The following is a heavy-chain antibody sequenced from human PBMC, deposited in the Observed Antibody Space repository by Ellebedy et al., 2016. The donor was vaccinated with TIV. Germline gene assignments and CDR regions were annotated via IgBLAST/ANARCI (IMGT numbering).Heavy chain of an antibody. Sequence: ASVKVSCXASGYTFTGYFMHWVRQAPGQGLEWMGWIDPNSGDTYYAQEFQGRVTMTRDTSIRTAYLELSGLRFDDTAVYYCARGLERLRGPFDFWGQGTLVTVSS. CDR1: GYTFTGYF. J-gene: IGHJ4*02. V-gene: IGHV1-2*02. CDR3: ARGLERLRGPFDF. CDR2: IDPNSGDT. D-gene: IGHD1-1*01.